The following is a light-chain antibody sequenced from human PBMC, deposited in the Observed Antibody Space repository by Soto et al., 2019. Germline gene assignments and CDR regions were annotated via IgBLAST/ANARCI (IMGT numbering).Light chain of an antibody. Sequence: EIVLTQSPATLSVAPGEGVTLSSRASQSVDISLAWYQQKPGQAPRLLIYGASTRATDMPGTFSGRGSGTEFTLTITSLRPEDFAVYYCQQYGSSPFTFGQGTRLEIK. CDR3: QQYGSSPFT. CDR2: GAS. CDR1: QSVDIS. J-gene: IGKJ5*01. V-gene: IGKV3-15*01.